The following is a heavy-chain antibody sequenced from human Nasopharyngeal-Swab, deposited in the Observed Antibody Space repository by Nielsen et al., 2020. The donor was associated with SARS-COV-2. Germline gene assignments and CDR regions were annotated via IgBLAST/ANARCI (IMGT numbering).Heavy chain of an antibody. V-gene: IGHV4-61*01. CDR1: GGSVSSGSYY. Sequence: SETLSLTCTVSGGSVSSGSYYWSWIRQPPGKGLEWIGYIYYSGSTNYNPSLKSRVTISVDTSKNQFSLRLSSVTAADTAVYYCARRGGASYDILTGYYPYYFDYWGQGTLVTVSS. CDR2: IYYSGST. D-gene: IGHD3-9*01. J-gene: IGHJ4*02. CDR3: ARRGGASYDILTGYYPYYFDY.